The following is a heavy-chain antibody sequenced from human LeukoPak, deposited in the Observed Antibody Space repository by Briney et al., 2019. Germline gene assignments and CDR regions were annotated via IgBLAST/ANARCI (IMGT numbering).Heavy chain of an antibody. CDR1: GFTFSSYA. CDR3: AKPGRPMRIYYYGMDV. V-gene: IGHV3-23*01. CDR2: ISGSGGST. Sequence: PGGSLRLSCAASGFTFSSYAMSWVRQAPGKGLEWVSAISGSGGSTYYADSVKGRFTISRDNSKNTLYLQMNSLRAEDTAVYYCAKPGRPMRIYYYGMDVWGQGTTVTVSS. J-gene: IGHJ6*02.